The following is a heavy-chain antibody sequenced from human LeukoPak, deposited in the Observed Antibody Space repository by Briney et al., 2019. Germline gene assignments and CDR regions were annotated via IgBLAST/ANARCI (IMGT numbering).Heavy chain of an antibody. Sequence: GGSLRLSCAASGFTFSDSTLDWVRQPPGKGLEWFSSIIGVSTYIYYADSVKGRLSVSRDNAKNSLYLHINSLRAEDTAVYYCARDRGYGDYVGAFDIWGQGTMVTGSS. D-gene: IGHD4-17*01. V-gene: IGHV3-21*01. CDR2: IIGVSTYI. CDR3: ARDRGYGDYVGAFDI. CDR1: GFTFSDST. J-gene: IGHJ3*02.